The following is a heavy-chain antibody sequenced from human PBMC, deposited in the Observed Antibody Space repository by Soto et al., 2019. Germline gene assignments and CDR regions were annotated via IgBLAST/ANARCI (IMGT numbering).Heavy chain of an antibody. J-gene: IGHJ4*02. CDR2: ISYDGSNK. D-gene: IGHD1-26*01. CDR1: GFIFSGYG. Sequence: QVQLVESGGGVVQPGRSLRLSCAASGFIFSGYGMHWVRQAPGKGLEWVAVISYDGSNKYYADSVKGRFTISRDNSKNTLSLQMNSLRAEDTALYFCAKDMGREQTPTTIDYWGQGTLVTVSS. V-gene: IGHV3-30*18. CDR3: AKDMGREQTPTTIDY.